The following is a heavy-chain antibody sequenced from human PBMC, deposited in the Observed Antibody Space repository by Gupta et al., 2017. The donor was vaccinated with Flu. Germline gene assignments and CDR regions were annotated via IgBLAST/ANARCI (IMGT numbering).Heavy chain of an antibody. D-gene: IGHD1-26*01. V-gene: IGHV3-23*01. CDR2: IGGSGGTT. Sequence: VRQAPEKRLEWVSGIGGSGGTTYYEDSVKGRFTISRDNSMNTLYLQMNSLRGEDTAIYYCATRSGNSYAFDFWGQGTMVTVSS. CDR3: ATRSGNSYAFDF. J-gene: IGHJ3*01.